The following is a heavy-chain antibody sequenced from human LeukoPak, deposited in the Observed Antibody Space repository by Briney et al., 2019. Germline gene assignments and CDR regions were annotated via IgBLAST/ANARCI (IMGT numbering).Heavy chain of an antibody. D-gene: IGHD4-17*01. J-gene: IGHJ3*02. CDR2: IIPIFGTA. V-gene: IGHV1-69*06. CDR1: GGTFSSYA. CDR3: ATGRGLRSPTPALYDAFDI. Sequence: ASVKVSCKASGGTFSSYAISWVRQAPGQGLEWMGGIIPIFGTANYAQKFQGRVTITANKSTSTAYMELSSLRSEDTAVYYCATGRGLRSPTPALYDAFDIWGQGTMVTVSS.